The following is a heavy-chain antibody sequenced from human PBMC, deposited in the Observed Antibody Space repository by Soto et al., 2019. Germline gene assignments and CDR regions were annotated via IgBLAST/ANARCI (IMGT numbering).Heavy chain of an antibody. CDR2: INAGNGNT. D-gene: IGHD3-3*01. Sequence: ASVKVSCKASGYTFTSYAMHWVRQAPGQRLEWMGWINAGNGNTKYSQKFQGRVTITRDTSASTAYMELSSLRSEDTAVYYCARGTYYDFWSGYHRDYYYYYMDVWGKGTTVTV. V-gene: IGHV1-3*01. CDR3: ARGTYYDFWSGYHRDYYYYYMDV. J-gene: IGHJ6*03. CDR1: GYTFTSYA.